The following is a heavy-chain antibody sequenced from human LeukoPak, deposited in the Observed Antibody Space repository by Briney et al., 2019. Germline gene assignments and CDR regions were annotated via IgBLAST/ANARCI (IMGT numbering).Heavy chain of an antibody. CDR1: GFTFSGNW. V-gene: IGHV3-15*01. D-gene: IGHD3-10*01. CDR3: TTATDTGVY. Sequence: GGSLRLSCAASGFTFSGNWMNWVRQAPGKGLEWVGRIKSKTDCGTTDYAAPVKGRFTISRDDSKNTLYLQMNSLKTEDTAVYYCTTATDTGVYWGHGTLVTVSS. CDR2: IKSKTDCGTT. J-gene: IGHJ4*01.